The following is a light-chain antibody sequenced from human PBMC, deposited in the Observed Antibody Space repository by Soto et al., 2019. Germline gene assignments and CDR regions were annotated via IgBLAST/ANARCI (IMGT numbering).Light chain of an antibody. CDR3: QQYNTWPRT. J-gene: IGKJ1*01. Sequence: ERVMTQSPGTLSVSPGERATLSCRASQSVNSNLAWYQQKPGQAPRLPIYGASTRATGIPARFSGSGSGTEFTLTIGSLQSEDFAVYYCQQYNTWPRTCGQGTKGDIK. CDR1: QSVNSN. V-gene: IGKV3-15*01. CDR2: GAS.